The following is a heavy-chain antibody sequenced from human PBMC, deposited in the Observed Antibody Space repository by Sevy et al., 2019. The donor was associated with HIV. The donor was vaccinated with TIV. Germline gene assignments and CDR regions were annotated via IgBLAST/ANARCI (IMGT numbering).Heavy chain of an antibody. V-gene: IGHV4-39*01. CDR3: ARLLYCTGGVCYPSLFDY. J-gene: IGHJ4*02. CDR1: GGSISSYY. D-gene: IGHD2-8*02. CDR2: IYYSGST. Sequence: SETLSLTCTVSGGSISSYYWSWIRQPPGKGLEWIGSIYYSGSTYYNPSLKSRVTISVDTSKNQFSLKLSSVTAADTAVYYCARLLYCTGGVCYPSLFDYWGQGTLVTVSS.